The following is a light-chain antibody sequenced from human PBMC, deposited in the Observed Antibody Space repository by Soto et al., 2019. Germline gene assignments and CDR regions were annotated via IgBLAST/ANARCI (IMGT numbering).Light chain of an antibody. CDR1: RSIGNY. Sequence: DIQMTHSPSSLSASVGDSVTLTCRASRSIGNYLNWYQQKPESAPKLLIYLTSSLQSGVPSRFSGSGSGTDFTLTISSLQPEDFATYYCQQSYSTPYSFGQGTKLEIK. J-gene: IGKJ2*01. CDR2: LTS. V-gene: IGKV1-39*01. CDR3: QQSYSTPYS.